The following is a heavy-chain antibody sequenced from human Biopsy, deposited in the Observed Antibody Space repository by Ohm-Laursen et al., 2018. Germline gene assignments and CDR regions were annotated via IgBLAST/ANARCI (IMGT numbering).Heavy chain of an antibody. D-gene: IGHD1-14*01. CDR3: ARDRDRRGWFDP. CDR1: GGSLSSYS. V-gene: IGHV4-4*07. J-gene: IGHJ5*02. CDR2: IYTSGIT. Sequence: GILSLTCTVSGGSLSSYSWSWIRQPAGKGLEWIGQIYTSGITNYNPSLKSRVTMSVDTSKNKFSLRVSSVTAADTAVYYCARDRDRRGWFDPWGQGTLVTVSS.